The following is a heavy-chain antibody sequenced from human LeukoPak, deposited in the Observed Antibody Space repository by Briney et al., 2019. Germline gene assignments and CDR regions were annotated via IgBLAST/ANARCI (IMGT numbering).Heavy chain of an antibody. Sequence: PGGSLRLSCAASGFTFSSYAMSWIRQAPGKGLEWVSYISSSGSTIYYADSVKGRFTISRDNAKNSLYLQMNSLRAEDTAVYYCARADPGPYCFDYWGQGTLVTVSS. CDR2: ISSSGSTI. J-gene: IGHJ4*02. CDR3: ARADPGPYCFDY. CDR1: GFTFSSYA. V-gene: IGHV3-11*01. D-gene: IGHD1-14*01.